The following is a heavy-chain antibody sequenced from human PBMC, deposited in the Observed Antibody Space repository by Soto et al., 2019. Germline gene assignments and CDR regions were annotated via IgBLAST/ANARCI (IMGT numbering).Heavy chain of an antibody. CDR2: ISYSGTT. CDR1: AGSISSGGHY. Sequence: QVQLQESGPGLVKPSQTLSLTCTVSAGSISSGGHYWSWIRQYPGKGLEWIGYISYSGTTHYITSLKSRVTLSVDTSKNQFSLRLTSVTAADTAGYYGARLPITAWGGWFDPWGQGTLVSVSS. CDR3: ARLPITAWGGWFDP. D-gene: IGHD7-27*01. V-gene: IGHV4-31*03. J-gene: IGHJ5*02.